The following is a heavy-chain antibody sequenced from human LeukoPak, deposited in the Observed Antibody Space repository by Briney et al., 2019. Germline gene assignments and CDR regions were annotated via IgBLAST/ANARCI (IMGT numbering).Heavy chain of an antibody. Sequence: GGSLRLSCAASGFSFRDYYMSWIRQTPGKGLEWVSYISTTGGTTFYADSVKGRFTISRDNAKSSLYLQMNSLRGEDTGVYYCARDKWEPQFHYYYYMDVWGKGTTVTVSS. J-gene: IGHJ6*03. CDR3: ARDKWEPQFHYYYYMDV. CDR2: ISTTGGTT. CDR1: GFSFRDYY. V-gene: IGHV3-11*04. D-gene: IGHD1-26*01.